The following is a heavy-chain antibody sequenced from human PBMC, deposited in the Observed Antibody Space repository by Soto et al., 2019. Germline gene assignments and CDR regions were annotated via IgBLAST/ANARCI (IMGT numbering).Heavy chain of an antibody. CDR2: IYTSGTT. D-gene: IGHD1-26*01. CDR1: GGSIRSYY. J-gene: IGHJ6*02. Sequence: QVQLQESGPGLVKPSETLSLTCNVSGGSIRSYYWSWILQPAGKALEWIGRIYTSGTTNYNPSLRSRATMLIATSKNQFSLILSSVTAAATAVYYCAREGASGFGMDVWGQGTTVTVSS. V-gene: IGHV4-4*07. CDR3: AREGASGFGMDV.